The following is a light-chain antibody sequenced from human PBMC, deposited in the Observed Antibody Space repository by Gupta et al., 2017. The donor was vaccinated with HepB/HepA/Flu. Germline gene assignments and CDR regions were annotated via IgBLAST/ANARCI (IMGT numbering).Light chain of an antibody. CDR3: NSRDSSGNRGV. Sequence: SSALTQDPAVSVALGQTVRITCQGDSLRSYYASWYQQKPGQAPVLVIYGKNNRPSGIPDRFSGSSSGNTASLTITGAQAEDEADYYCNSRDSSGNRGVFGGGTKLTVL. V-gene: IGLV3-19*01. CDR2: GKN. CDR1: SLRSYY. J-gene: IGLJ3*02.